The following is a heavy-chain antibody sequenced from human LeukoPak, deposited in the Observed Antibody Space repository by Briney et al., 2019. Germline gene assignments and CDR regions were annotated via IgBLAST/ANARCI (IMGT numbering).Heavy chain of an antibody. D-gene: IGHD1-14*01. J-gene: IGHJ4*02. CDR3: ATETNGRHYDY. Sequence: GGSLRLSCTASGLTFSTSGFNWVRQAPGKGLEWVASIGPTGSDRYHPDSIKGRFTISRDNANNFLYLQMNRLRAEDTAVYYCATETNGRHYDYWGEGTLLTVSS. V-gene: IGHV3-21*06. CDR2: IGPTGSDR. CDR1: GLTFSTSG.